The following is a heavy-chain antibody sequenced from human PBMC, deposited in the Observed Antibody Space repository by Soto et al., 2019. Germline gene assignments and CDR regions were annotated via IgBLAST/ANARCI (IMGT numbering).Heavy chain of an antibody. J-gene: IGHJ4*02. Sequence: GASVKVSCKASGYIFTNYYIHWVRQAPGQGLEWMAIINPLPTSGSTNYAQKFQGRVTATRDTSTSTAYLELSSLRSEDTAVYYCARSHFWSGYTFDYWGQGTLVTVSS. V-gene: IGHV1-46*01. CDR1: GYIFTNYY. D-gene: IGHD3-3*02. CDR2: INPLPTSGST. CDR3: ARSHFWSGYTFDY.